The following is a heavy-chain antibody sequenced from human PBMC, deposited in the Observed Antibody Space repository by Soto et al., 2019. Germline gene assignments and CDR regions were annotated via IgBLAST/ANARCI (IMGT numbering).Heavy chain of an antibody. CDR3: ARLHCNSPNCVPLDP. CDR1: GGSISSVSYY. J-gene: IGHJ5*02. Sequence: ETLSLTCTVSGGSISSVSYYWGWIRQPPGKGLEWIGSIYYSGSAYYSPSLKSRVTMSVDTSKNQLSLKLSSVTAADTAVYYCARLHCNSPNCVPLDPWGQGTLVTV. CDR2: IYYSGSA. D-gene: IGHD2-2*01. V-gene: IGHV4-39*01.